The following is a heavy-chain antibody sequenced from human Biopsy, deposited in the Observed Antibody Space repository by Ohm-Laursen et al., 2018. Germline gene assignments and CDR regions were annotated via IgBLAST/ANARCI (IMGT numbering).Heavy chain of an antibody. CDR1: GGSISSGGSY. CDR2: IFKSANT. Sequence: TLSLTCTVSGGSISSGGSYWSWIRQRPGKGLEWIGYIFKSANTYYNPSLKNLITISGDTSKNQFSLKLNSVTAADTAVYYCARVDYFDSNGYFWFDPWGQGTLVTVSS. J-gene: IGHJ5*02. CDR3: ARVDYFDSNGYFWFDP. D-gene: IGHD3-22*01. V-gene: IGHV4-31*01.